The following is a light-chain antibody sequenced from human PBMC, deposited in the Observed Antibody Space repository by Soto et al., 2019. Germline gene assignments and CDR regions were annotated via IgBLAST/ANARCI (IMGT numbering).Light chain of an antibody. CDR3: QQYNSWPT. V-gene: IGKV3-15*01. Sequence: EIIMTQSPATLSVSPGEGATLSCRTSHSISTNLAWYQHKRGQSPRLLVYGASTRATGVPARFRGSVSGAEFTLSISSLQSEDFAVYYCQQYNSWPTFGGGPKVEIK. CDR2: GAS. CDR1: HSISTN. J-gene: IGKJ4*01.